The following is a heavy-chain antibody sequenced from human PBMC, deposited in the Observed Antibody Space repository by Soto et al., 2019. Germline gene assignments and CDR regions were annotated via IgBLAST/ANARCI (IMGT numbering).Heavy chain of an antibody. CDR2: IIPIFGTA. V-gene: IGHV1-69*13. CDR1: GGTFSSYA. D-gene: IGHD3-10*01. J-gene: IGHJ4*02. Sequence: RASVKVSCKASGGTFSSYAISWVRQAPGQGLEWMGGIIPIFGTANYAQKFQGRVTITADESTSTAYMELSSLRSEDTAVYYCARSGLLWFGELPYFDYWGQGTLVTVSS. CDR3: ARSGLLWFGELPYFDY.